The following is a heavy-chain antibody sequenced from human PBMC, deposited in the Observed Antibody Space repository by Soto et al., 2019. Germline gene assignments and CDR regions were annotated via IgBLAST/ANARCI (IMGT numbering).Heavy chain of an antibody. Sequence: QVQLVQSGAELKKPGSSVKVSCKASXXXFSNYAISWVRQAPGQGLEWMGGIVPIFGTTFYTRKFQDRATIIADDSTTTAYLELSSLRSEDTAIYXXXXXXXXXXXXXXXGLDVWGQGTAVSVSS. CDR2: IVPIFGTT. J-gene: IGHJ6*02. CDR1: XXXFSNYA. V-gene: IGHV1-69*12. CDR3: XXXXXXXXXXXXXGLDV.